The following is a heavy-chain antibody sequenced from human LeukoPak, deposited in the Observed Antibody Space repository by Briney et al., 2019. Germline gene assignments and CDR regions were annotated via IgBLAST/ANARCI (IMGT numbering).Heavy chain of an antibody. CDR1: GFTFSSYS. V-gene: IGHV3-21*01. J-gene: IGHJ3*02. D-gene: IGHD6-13*01. Sequence: SGGTLRLSCAASGFTFSSYSMNWVRQAPGKGVEWVSSISSSSSYIYYADSVKGRFTISRDNAKNSLYLQMNSLRAKDTAVYYCARGARIAAAAAPGYAFDIWGQGTMVTVSS. CDR2: ISSSSSYI. CDR3: ARGARIAAAAAPGYAFDI.